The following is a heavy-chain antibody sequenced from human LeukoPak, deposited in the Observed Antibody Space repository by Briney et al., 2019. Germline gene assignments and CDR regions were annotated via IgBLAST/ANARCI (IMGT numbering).Heavy chain of an antibody. V-gene: IGHV1-46*01. J-gene: IGHJ4*02. CDR2: INPSGGST. D-gene: IGHD6-13*01. Sequence: ASVKVSCKASGCTFTSYYMHWVRQAPGQGLEWMGIINPSGGSTSYAQKFQGRVTMTRDTSTSTVYMELSSLRSEDTAVYYCAIGAAARPFDYWGQGTLVTVSS. CDR3: AIGAAARPFDY. CDR1: GCTFTSYY.